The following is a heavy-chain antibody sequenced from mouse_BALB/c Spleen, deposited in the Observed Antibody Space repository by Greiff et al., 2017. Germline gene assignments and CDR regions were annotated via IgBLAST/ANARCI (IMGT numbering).Heavy chain of an antibody. V-gene: IGHV1-7*01. D-gene: IGHD2-1*01. Sequence: QVQLKQSGAELAKPGASVKMSCKASGYTFTSYWMHWVKQRPGQGLEWIGYINPSTGYTEYNQKFKDKATLTADKSSSTAYMQLSSLTSEDSAVYYCAVIYYGNHYWGQGTTLTVSS. J-gene: IGHJ2*01. CDR1: GYTFTSYW. CDR3: AVIYYGNHY. CDR2: INPSTGYT.